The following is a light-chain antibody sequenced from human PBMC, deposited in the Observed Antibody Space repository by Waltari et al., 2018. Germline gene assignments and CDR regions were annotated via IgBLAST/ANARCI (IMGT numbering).Light chain of an antibody. J-gene: IGLJ1*01. Sequence: QSALSQPDSVSGSPGQSLTITCTGASTDLASYNLVAWYQHHPNRAPKLIIYEATKRPSGISHRFSGAKSGATASLRISVLQADDEADYYCCSYTGSSTSYGCGGGTKVTVL. CDR1: STDLASYNL. CDR2: EAT. CDR3: CSYTGSSTSYG. V-gene: IGLV2-23*01.